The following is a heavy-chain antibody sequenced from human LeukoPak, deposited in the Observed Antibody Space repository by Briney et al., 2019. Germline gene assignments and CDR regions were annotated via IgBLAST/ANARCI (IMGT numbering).Heavy chain of an antibody. J-gene: IGHJ4*02. Sequence: SGTLSLTCAVSGYSISSGYYWGWIRQPPGKGLEWIGSIYHSGSTYYNPSLKSRVTISVDTSKNQFSLKLSSVTAADTAVYYCARRCSSTSCYTSFDYWGQGTRVTVSS. CDR1: GYSISSGYY. V-gene: IGHV4-38-2*01. CDR2: IYHSGST. D-gene: IGHD2-2*02. CDR3: ARRCSSTSCYTSFDY.